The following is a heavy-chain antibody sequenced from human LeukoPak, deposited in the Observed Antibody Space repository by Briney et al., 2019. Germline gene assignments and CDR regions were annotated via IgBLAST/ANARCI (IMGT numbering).Heavy chain of an antibody. CDR2: KRSRTEGGTR. J-gene: IGHJ6*02. Sequence: GGPLRLLCGAWGFPFSNAWVSGVRQARGRGGEGVGRKRSRTEGGTRGYGARVKGRFPSSRDDSGDTPNEQMDSLKTENTAVYYCTTDPQTDPRFLEWLLYYGMDVWGQGTTVTVSS. CDR1: GFPFSNAW. D-gene: IGHD3-3*01. V-gene: IGHV3-15*01. CDR3: TTDPQTDPRFLEWLLYYGMDV.